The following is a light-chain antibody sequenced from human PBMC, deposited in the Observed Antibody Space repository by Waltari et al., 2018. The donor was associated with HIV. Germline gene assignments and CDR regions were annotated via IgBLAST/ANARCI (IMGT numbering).Light chain of an antibody. CDR3: QQYGTSPRT. Sequence: EIVLTQSPGTLSLSPGERATLTCRASQSVNSNYLAWYQQKPGQAPRLLIYGASSRATGIPNRFSGSGSGTDFTLTVSRLEPEDSAVYYCQQYGTSPRTFGRGTKVEI. J-gene: IGKJ1*01. V-gene: IGKV3-20*01. CDR1: QSVNSNY. CDR2: GAS.